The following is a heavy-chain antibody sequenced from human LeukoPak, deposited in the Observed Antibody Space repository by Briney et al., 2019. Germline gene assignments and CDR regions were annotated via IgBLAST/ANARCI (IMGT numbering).Heavy chain of an antibody. CDR1: GFTFSSYA. V-gene: IGHV3-23*01. J-gene: IGHJ5*01. D-gene: IGHD5-18*01. CDR3: AKDPDTAMDPDWFDS. CDR2: ITGSGGSA. Sequence: GGSLRLSCAASGFTFSSYAMNWVRQAPGKGLEWVSAITGSGGSAYYADSVKGRFTMSRDNSENTVYLQMNSLRADDTAFYYCAKDPDTAMDPDWFDSWGQGTLVAVSS.